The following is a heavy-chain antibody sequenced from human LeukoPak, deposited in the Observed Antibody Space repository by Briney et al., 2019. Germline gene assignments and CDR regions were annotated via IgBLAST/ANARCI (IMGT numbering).Heavy chain of an antibody. D-gene: IGHD3-10*01. V-gene: IGHV3-23*01. Sequence: GGSLRLSCAASEFSFATYAMSWVRQAPGKGLEWVSTFRDRGGNTYHSDSVKGRFTISRDNSKNTLYLQMNSLRAEDTAVYYCAKDGVGSGYYYDNWGQGNLVTVSS. CDR2: FRDRGGNT. CDR3: AKDGVGSGYYYDN. CDR1: EFSFATYA. J-gene: IGHJ4*02.